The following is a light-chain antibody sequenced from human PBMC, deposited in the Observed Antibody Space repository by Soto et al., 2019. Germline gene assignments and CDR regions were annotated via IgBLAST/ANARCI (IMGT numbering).Light chain of an antibody. V-gene: IGLV1-40*01. J-gene: IGLJ2*01. CDR3: QSYASSLSGSVV. CDR1: SSNIGAGYD. CDR2: GNS. Sequence: QSVLTQPPSVSGAPGQRVTISCTGSSSNIGAGYDAHWYQQLPGTAPKLLIYGNSNRPSGVPDRFSGSKSGTSASLAITGLQAEDEADYYCQSYASSLSGSVVFGGGTKLTVL.